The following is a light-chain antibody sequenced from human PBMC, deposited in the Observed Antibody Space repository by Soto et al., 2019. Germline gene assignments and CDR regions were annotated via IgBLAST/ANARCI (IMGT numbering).Light chain of an antibody. CDR2: EVN. J-gene: IGLJ2*01. Sequence: QSALTQPPSASGSPGQSVTISCTGTSSDVGGYNDVSWYQQHPGKAPKLMIYEVNKRPSGVPDRFSGYKSGNTASLTVSGHQADDDADYYCSSYACSKNLVFGGGTKLTVL. CDR1: SSDVGGYND. V-gene: IGLV2-8*01. CDR3: SSYACSKNLV.